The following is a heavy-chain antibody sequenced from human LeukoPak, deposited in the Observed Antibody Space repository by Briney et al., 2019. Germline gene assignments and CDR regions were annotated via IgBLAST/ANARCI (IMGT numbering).Heavy chain of an antibody. CDR2: IYSGGST. Sequence: PGGSLRLSCAASGFTVSSNYMSWVRQAPGKGLEWVSVIYSGGSTYYADSVKGRFTISRDNSKNTLYLEMNSLRAEDTAVYYCARETDSGSYLGDLDYWGQGTLVTVSS. CDR3: ARETDSGSYLGDLDY. CDR1: GFTVSSNY. V-gene: IGHV3-66*01. J-gene: IGHJ4*02. D-gene: IGHD1-26*01.